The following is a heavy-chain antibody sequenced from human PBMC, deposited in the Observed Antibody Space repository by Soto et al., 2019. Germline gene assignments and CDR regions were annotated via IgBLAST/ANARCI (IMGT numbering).Heavy chain of an antibody. J-gene: IGHJ5*02. CDR1: GGSISSGDYY. CDR2: IYYSGYT. D-gene: IGHD2-15*01. V-gene: IGHV4-30-4*01. CDR3: ARLVQLLQGRWFDP. Sequence: SETLSLTCTVSGGSISSGDYYWNWVRQPPGKGLEWIGSIYYSGYTYYNPSLKSRVTISVDTSKNQFSLKLSSVTAADTAVYYCARLVQLLQGRWFDPWGQGTLVTVSS.